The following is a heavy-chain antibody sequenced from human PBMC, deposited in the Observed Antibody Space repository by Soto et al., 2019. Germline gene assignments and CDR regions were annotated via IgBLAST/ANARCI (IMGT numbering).Heavy chain of an antibody. J-gene: IGHJ4*02. Sequence: QVQLQESGPGLVKPSQTLSLTCTVSGESISSGGYYWSWIRQHPGKGLEWIGYIYDIGSAYYNPSLKSRVSISMDTSKNQFAMRLSSVTAADTAVYYCARASSSSSAIDYWGQGTLITVYS. CDR2: IYDIGSA. D-gene: IGHD6-6*01. CDR1: GESISSGGYY. CDR3: ARASSSSSAIDY. V-gene: IGHV4-31*03.